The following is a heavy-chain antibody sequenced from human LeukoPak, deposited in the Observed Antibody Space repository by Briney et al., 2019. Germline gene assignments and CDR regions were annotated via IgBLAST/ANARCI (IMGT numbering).Heavy chain of an antibody. V-gene: IGHV3-74*01. J-gene: IGHJ4*02. Sequence: GGSLRLSCAASGFTFSNYWMHWVRQGPGKGLVWVSRIRDDGATTNYADSVKGRFTISRDNSKNTLYLQMNSLRAEDTAVYYCARDVAAAGNYFDYWGQGTLVTVSS. D-gene: IGHD6-13*01. CDR1: GFTFSNYW. CDR2: IRDDGATT. CDR3: ARDVAAAGNYFDY.